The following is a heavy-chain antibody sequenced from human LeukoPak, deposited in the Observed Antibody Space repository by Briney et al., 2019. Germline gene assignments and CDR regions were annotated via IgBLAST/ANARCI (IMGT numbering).Heavy chain of an antibody. CDR2: ISYDGGSK. Sequence: PGGSLRLSCLASGITFNRYAMHWVRQSPGKGLEWVAVISYDGGSKDHAGSVKGRFTISRDNAQNSMYLQMNSLRVEDTAVYYCTSWGDTTAEYFQRWGQGTLVTVSS. CDR3: TSWGDTTAEYFQR. CDR1: GITFNRYA. J-gene: IGHJ1*01. D-gene: IGHD2-21*02. V-gene: IGHV3-30*04.